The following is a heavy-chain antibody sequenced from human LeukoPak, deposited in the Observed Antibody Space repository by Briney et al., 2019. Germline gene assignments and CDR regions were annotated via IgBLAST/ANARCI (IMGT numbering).Heavy chain of an antibody. CDR2: IHTTENT. CDR1: GGYIGSYY. D-gene: IGHD4-17*01. CDR3: AREGDYGDYSKSFYYMDV. Sequence: SETLSLTCTVSGGYIGSYYWSWIRQPAGKGLEWIGRIHTTENTDYYPSLKSRVTMSVDMSTSQVSLTLTSVTAADTAVYYCAREGDYGDYSKSFYYMDVWGKGTTVTVSS. J-gene: IGHJ6*03. V-gene: IGHV4-4*07.